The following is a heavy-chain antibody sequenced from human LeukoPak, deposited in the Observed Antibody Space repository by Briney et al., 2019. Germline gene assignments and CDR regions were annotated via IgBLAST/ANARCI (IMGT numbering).Heavy chain of an antibody. V-gene: IGHV3-30*02. CDR1: GFTFSSYG. Sequence: PGGSLRLSCAASGFTFSSYGMHWVRQAPGKGLEWVAFIRYDGSNKYYADSVKGRFTISRDNSKNTLYLQMNSLRAEDTAVYYCAKGRYCSGGSCFRAYYFDYWGQGTLVTVSS. D-gene: IGHD2-15*01. J-gene: IGHJ4*02. CDR3: AKGRYCSGGSCFRAYYFDY. CDR2: IRYDGSNK.